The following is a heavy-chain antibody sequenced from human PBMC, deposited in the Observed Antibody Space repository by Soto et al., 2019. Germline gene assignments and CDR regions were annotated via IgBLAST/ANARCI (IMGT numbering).Heavy chain of an antibody. CDR3: AKDGIQLWPRYYFDF. CDR1: GYSFTNYS. CDR2: INPTSGST. V-gene: IGHV1-46*01. Sequence: HVQLVQSEAEVKKPGASVQVSCKASGYSFTNYSMRWVRQVPGQGPEWMGKINPTSGSTSYAQKFKDKVTMTRDMSSNTLYIQLSSLTSEDTAVYYCAKDGIQLWPRYYFDFWGQGTLVIVSS. J-gene: IGHJ4*02. D-gene: IGHD5-18*01.